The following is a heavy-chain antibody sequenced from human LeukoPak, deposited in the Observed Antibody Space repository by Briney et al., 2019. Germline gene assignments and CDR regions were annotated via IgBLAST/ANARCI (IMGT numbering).Heavy chain of an antibody. Sequence: PGGSLRLSCAASGFTFSSYSMNWVRQAPGKGLEWVSSISSSSSYIYYADSVKGRFTISRDNAKNSLYLQMNSLRAEDTAVYYCANVKDTAMALLRSFDYWGQGTLVTVSS. J-gene: IGHJ4*02. CDR3: ANVKDTAMALLRSFDY. D-gene: IGHD5-18*01. CDR2: ISSSSSYI. V-gene: IGHV3-21*04. CDR1: GFTFSSYS.